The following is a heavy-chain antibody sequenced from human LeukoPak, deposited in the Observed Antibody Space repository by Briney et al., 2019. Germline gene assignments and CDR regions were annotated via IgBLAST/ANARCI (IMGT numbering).Heavy chain of an antibody. CDR2: IYSSGSA. CDR1: GFTTRNNY. Sequence: PGGSLRLSCAASGFTTRNNYMSWVRQAPGKGLEWVSIIYSSGSAYYVDSVKGRFTISRDTSKNMVFLQMNSLRAEDTAVYYCASSGSYSDFDYWGQGTLVTASS. CDR3: ASSGSYSDFDY. V-gene: IGHV3-53*01. D-gene: IGHD3-22*01. J-gene: IGHJ4*02.